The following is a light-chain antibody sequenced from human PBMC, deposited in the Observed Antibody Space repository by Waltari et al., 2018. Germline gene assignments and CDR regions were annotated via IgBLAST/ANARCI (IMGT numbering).Light chain of an antibody. CDR1: QSVRVY. CDR3: QQSYSTPIT. J-gene: IGKJ5*01. V-gene: IGKV3-11*01. CDR2: DTS. Sequence: EIVLTQSPATLSLSPGERATLSCRASQSVRVYLAWYQQKPGQAPRLLIYDTSNRASGTPDRFSGSGSGTDFTLTISSLQPEDFATYYCQQSYSTPITFGQGTRLEIK.